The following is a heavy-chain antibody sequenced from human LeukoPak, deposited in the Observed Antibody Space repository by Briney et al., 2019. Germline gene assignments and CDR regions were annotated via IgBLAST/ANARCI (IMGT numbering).Heavy chain of an antibody. CDR2: ISNSGGST. D-gene: IGHD3-22*01. J-gene: IGHJ4*02. CDR3: AKPQQPYYYDSSGYYGGSFDY. Sequence: PGGSLRLSCAASGFTFSSYAMSWVRQAPGKGLEWVSAISNSGGSTYYADSVKGRFTISRDNSKNTLYLQMNSLRAEDTAVYYCAKPQQPYYYDSSGYYGGSFDYWGQGTLVTVSS. CDR1: GFTFSSYA. V-gene: IGHV3-23*01.